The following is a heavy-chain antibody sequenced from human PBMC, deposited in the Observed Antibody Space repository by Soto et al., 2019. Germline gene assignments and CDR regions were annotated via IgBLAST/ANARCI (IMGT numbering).Heavy chain of an antibody. V-gene: IGHV3-21*01. CDR2: ISKSDYT. CDR1: GFAFNNYG. J-gene: IGHJ4*02. CDR3: ASEDSIIIPAVSDF. Sequence: PGGSLRLSCTVSGFAFNNYGINWVRQAPGKGLEWVSSISKSDYTYYSDSVKGRFATSRDNAKSSVSLQMNTLRVEDTAVYYCASEDSIIIPAVSDFWGQGTLVTVSS. D-gene: IGHD2-2*01.